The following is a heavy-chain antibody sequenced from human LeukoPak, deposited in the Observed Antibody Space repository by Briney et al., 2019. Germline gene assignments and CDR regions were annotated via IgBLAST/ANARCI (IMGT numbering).Heavy chain of an antibody. Sequence: SETLSLTCAVSGYSISSGYFWAWIRPPPGKELEWIGSIYHRGNTYYNPSLKSRVTILIDTSKNQLSLKLNSVIAADQAVYYCARQGREYDFWSAGYWGQGTLVTVSS. D-gene: IGHD3-3*01. V-gene: IGHV4-38-2*01. CDR1: GYSISSGYF. CDR3: ARQGREYDFWSAGY. J-gene: IGHJ4*02. CDR2: IYHRGNT.